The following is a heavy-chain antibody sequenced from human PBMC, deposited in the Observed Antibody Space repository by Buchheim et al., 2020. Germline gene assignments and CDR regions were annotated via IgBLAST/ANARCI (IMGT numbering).Heavy chain of an antibody. CDR3: ARGRAKIDSYYYYYGMDV. J-gene: IGHJ6*02. CDR2: INPSGGST. Sequence: QVQLVQSGAEVKKPGASVKVSCKASGYTFTSYYMHWVRQAPGQGLEWMGIINPSGGSTSYAQKFQGRVTMTRDTSPSTVHMELSSLRSEDTAVYYCARGRAKIDSYYYYYGMDVWGQGTT. V-gene: IGHV1-46*01. D-gene: IGHD2-21*01. CDR1: GYTFTSYY.